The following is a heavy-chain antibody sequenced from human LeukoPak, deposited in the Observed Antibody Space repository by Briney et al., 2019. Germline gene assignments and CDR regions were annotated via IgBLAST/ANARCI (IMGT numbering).Heavy chain of an antibody. J-gene: IGHJ4*02. D-gene: IGHD3-10*01. CDR1: GLYFSGFW. V-gene: IGHV3-7*01. CDR2: INPDGTEK. Sequence: GGSLRLSCAASGLYFSGFWMTWVRQVPGKSLEWVANINPDGTEKHYVDSAKGRFTISRDNAQDSVYLQMSSLRVEDTAVYFCASGGHVDYLGPGTLVTVSS. CDR3: ASGGHVDY.